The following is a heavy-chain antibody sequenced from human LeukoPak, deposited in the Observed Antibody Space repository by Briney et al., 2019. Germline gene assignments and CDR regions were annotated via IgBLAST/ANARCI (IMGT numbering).Heavy chain of an antibody. CDR2: ISPGSGII. Sequence: QAGGSLRLSCSASGFIFSTYGMTWVRQAPGKGLEWISYISPGSGIIYYTDSVKGRFTVSRDNAKNSLYLQMNSLRVEDTAVYSCVRQAAGGAFSGHWGQGSLVTVSS. CDR1: GFIFSTYG. V-gene: IGHV3-48*04. D-gene: IGHD5-12*01. CDR3: VRQAAGGAFSGH. J-gene: IGHJ4*02.